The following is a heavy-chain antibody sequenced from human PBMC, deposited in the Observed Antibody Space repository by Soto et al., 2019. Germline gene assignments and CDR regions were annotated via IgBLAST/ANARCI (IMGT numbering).Heavy chain of an antibody. V-gene: IGHV1-69*02. D-gene: IGHD5-12*01. Sequence: GASVKVSCKASGGTFSSYTISWVRQAPGQGLEWMGRIIPILGIANYAQKFQGRVTITADKSTSTAYMELSSLRSEDTAVYYFARAGNSGYDLRFDYWGQGTLVTVSS. CDR3: ARAGNSGYDLRFDY. CDR1: GGTFSSYT. CDR2: IIPILGIA. J-gene: IGHJ4*02.